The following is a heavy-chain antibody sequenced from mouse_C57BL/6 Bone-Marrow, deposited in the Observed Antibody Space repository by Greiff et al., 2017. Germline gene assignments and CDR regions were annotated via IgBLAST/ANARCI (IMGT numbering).Heavy chain of an antibody. V-gene: IGHV1-62-2*01. D-gene: IGHD2-3*01. Sequence: VQLQQSGAELVKPGASVKLSCKASGYTFTEYTIHWVKQRSGQGLEWIGWFYPGSGSIKYNEKFKDKATLTADKSSSTVYMELSRLTSEDSAVXFCARHEEFFDGSRDYYAMDYWGQGTSVTVSS. CDR3: ARHEEFFDGSRDYYAMDY. J-gene: IGHJ4*01. CDR2: FYPGSGSI. CDR1: GYTFTEYT.